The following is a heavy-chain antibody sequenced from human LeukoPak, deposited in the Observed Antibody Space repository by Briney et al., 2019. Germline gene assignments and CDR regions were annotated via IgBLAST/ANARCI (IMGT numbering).Heavy chain of an antibody. Sequence: PGGSLRLSCAASGFTFSSYGMHWVRQAPGKGLEWVAVIWYDGSNKYYADSVKGRFTISRDNSKNTLYLQMNSLRAEDTAVYYCAKAHGGFLEWLPPDGWGQGTLVTVSS. CDR3: AKAHGGFLEWLPPDG. V-gene: IGHV3-33*06. CDR2: IWYDGSNK. CDR1: GFTFSSYG. D-gene: IGHD3-3*01. J-gene: IGHJ4*02.